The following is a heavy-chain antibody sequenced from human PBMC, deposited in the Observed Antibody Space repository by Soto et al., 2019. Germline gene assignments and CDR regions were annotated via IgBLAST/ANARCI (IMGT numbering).Heavy chain of an antibody. D-gene: IGHD6-13*01. Sequence: GASVKVSCKASGYTFTSYDINWVRQATGQGLEWMGWMNPNSGNTGYAQKFQGRVTMTRNTSISTAYMELSSLRSEDTAVYYCARGSSSGYNYYNGMDVWGQGTTVTFSS. J-gene: IGHJ6*02. V-gene: IGHV1-8*01. CDR2: MNPNSGNT. CDR1: GYTFTSYD. CDR3: ARGSSSGYNYYNGMDV.